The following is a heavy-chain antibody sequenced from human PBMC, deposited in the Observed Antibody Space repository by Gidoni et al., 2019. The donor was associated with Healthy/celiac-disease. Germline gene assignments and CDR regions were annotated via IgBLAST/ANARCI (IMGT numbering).Heavy chain of an antibody. Sequence: EVQLVESGGGLVQPGRSLSRSCTASGFTFGDYALSWLRQAPGKGLEWVGFIRSKAYGGTTEYAASVKGRFTISRDDSKSIAYLQMNSLKTEDTAVYYCTRDSKITIFGVAIPTDYYYMDVWGKGTTVTVSS. J-gene: IGHJ6*03. CDR2: IRSKAYGGTT. CDR1: GFTFGDYA. D-gene: IGHD3-3*01. CDR3: TRDSKITIFGVAIPTDYYYMDV. V-gene: IGHV3-49*03.